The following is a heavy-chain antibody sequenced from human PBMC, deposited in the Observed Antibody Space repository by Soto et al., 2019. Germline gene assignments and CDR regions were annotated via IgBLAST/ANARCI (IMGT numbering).Heavy chain of an antibody. D-gene: IGHD6-19*01. V-gene: IGHV4-34*01. CDR1: GGSFSGYY. J-gene: IGHJ6*02. Sequence: SETLSLTCAVYGGSFSGYYWSWIRQPPGKGLEWIGEINHSGSTNYNPSLKSRVTISVDTSKNQFSLKLSSVTAADTAVYYCARQWLVPYYYYYGMDVWGQGTTVTVSS. CDR2: INHSGST. CDR3: ARQWLVPYYYYYGMDV.